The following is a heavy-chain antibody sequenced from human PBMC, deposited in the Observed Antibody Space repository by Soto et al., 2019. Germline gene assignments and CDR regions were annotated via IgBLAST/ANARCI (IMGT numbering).Heavy chain of an antibody. V-gene: IGHV4-4*07. CDR1: GGSISSYY. J-gene: IGHJ5*02. D-gene: IGHD4-17*01. CDR2: IYTSGST. CDR3: ARDPPLNTGNNWFDP. Sequence: SETLSLTCTVSGGSISSYYWSWIRQPAGKGLEWIGRIYTSGSTNYNPSLKSRVTMSVDTSKNQFSLKLSSVTAADTAVYYCARDPPLNTGNNWFDPWGQGTLVTVSS.